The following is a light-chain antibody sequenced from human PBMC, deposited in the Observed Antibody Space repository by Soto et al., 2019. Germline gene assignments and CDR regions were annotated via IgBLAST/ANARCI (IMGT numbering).Light chain of an antibody. CDR3: QQYGSSPLFS. Sequence: EIVLTQSPGTLSLSPGERATLSCRASQSVSSSYLAWYQQNPGQAPRLLIYGASSRATGIPDRFSGSGSGTDFTLTISRLEPEDFAVYYCQQYGSSPLFSFGGGTKVEIK. J-gene: IGKJ4*01. CDR1: QSVSSSY. V-gene: IGKV3-20*01. CDR2: GAS.